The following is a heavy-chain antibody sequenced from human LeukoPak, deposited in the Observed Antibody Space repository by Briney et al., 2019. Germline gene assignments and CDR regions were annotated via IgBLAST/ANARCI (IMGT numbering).Heavy chain of an antibody. V-gene: IGHV3-23*01. D-gene: IGHD2-15*01. CDR2: ISGSGGST. J-gene: IGHJ4*02. CDR1: GFTFSSYA. CDR3: AKRKNVVVVAAPLDY. Sequence: GGSLRLSCAASGFTFSSYAMSWVRQAPGKGLEWVSAISGSGGSTYYADSVKGRFTISRDNSKNTLYLQMNSLRAEDTAVYYCAKRKNVVVVAAPLDYWGQGTLVTVSS.